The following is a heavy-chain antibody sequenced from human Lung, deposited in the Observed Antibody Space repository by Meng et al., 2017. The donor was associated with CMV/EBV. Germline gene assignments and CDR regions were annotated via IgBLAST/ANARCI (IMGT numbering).Heavy chain of an antibody. D-gene: IGHD3-10*01. CDR1: GYIFSGYH. CDR3: ARQGNKDYYYGSGNYYNNWFDP. Sequence: QVQLVQSGAAVKKPGASVKVSRKGSGYIFSGYHIQWVRQAPGQGLEWMGLINPHSGDTAYAQKFQGRVTMTSDTSISTAYMELTSLRSDDTAIYYCARQGNKDYYYGSGNYYNNWFDPWGQGTLVTVSS. CDR2: INPHSGDT. V-gene: IGHV1-2*02. J-gene: IGHJ5*02.